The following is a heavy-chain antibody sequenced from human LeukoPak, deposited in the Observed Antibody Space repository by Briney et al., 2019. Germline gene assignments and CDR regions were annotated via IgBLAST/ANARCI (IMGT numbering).Heavy chain of an antibody. CDR2: ISGSGGST. CDR1: GFAFSSYA. J-gene: IGHJ4*02. Sequence: PGGSLRLSCAASGFAFSSYAMSWVRQAPGKGLEWVSAISGSGGSTYYADSVKGRFTISRDNSKNTLYLQMNSLRAEDTAVYYCAKVVRDYYDSNDYWGQGTLVTVSS. D-gene: IGHD3-22*01. CDR3: AKVVRDYYDSNDY. V-gene: IGHV3-23*01.